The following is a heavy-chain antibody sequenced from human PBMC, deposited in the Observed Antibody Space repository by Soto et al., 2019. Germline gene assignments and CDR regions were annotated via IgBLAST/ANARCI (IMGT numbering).Heavy chain of an antibody. Sequence: PGGSLRLSCAASGFTFSSYSMNWVRQAPGRGLEWVSSISSSTSYIYYADSVKGRFTISRDNAKNSLYLQMNSLRAEDTAVYYCARRFDTYYYDSSAYGAFDIWGQGTMVTVS. CDR3: ARRFDTYYYDSSAYGAFDI. D-gene: IGHD3-22*01. J-gene: IGHJ3*02. CDR2: ISSSTSYI. V-gene: IGHV3-21*01. CDR1: GFTFSSYS.